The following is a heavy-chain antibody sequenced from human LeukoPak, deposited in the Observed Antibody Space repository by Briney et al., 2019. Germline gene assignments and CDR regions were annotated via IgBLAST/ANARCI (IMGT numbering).Heavy chain of an antibody. Sequence: PSETLSLTCAVYGGSSSGYYWTWIRQPPGKGLEWIGEINHSGSTNYNPSLKSRVTISVDTSKNQFSLKLSSVTAADTAVYYCARVTPHDSSGPDAFDIWGQGTMVTVSS. V-gene: IGHV4-34*01. D-gene: IGHD3-22*01. CDR3: ARVTPHDSSGPDAFDI. CDR2: INHSGST. CDR1: GGSSSGYY. J-gene: IGHJ3*02.